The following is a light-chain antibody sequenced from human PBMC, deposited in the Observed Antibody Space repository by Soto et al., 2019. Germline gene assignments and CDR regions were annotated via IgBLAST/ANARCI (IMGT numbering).Light chain of an antibody. Sequence: QSALTQPPSASGSPGQLVTISCTGTSSDVGRYNYVSWYQQHPGKAPKVMLYEVSKRPSGVPDRFSGSRSGNTAFLTVSGLQAEDEADYYCGSYAATNTPYVFGTGTKLTVL. CDR1: SSDVGRYNY. V-gene: IGLV2-8*01. CDR3: GSYAATNTPYV. J-gene: IGLJ1*01. CDR2: EVS.